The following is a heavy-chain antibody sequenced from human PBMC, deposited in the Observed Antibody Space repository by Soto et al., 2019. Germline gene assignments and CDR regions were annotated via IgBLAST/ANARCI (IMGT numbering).Heavy chain of an antibody. CDR1: GGSMRGYS. CDR2: VSHSGRT. D-gene: IGHD3-3*01. Sequence: PSETLSLTCKVSGGSMRGYSWSWIRQTPGEGLEWIGYVSHSGRTDYSPSLKNRVTISLDMSKNHFALHVNSVDPADTAVYYCARVAMENYHDMWSGSTSSALDVWGPGTPMTVYS. J-gene: IGHJ6*02. V-gene: IGHV4-59*01. CDR3: ARVAMENYHDMWSGSTSSALDV.